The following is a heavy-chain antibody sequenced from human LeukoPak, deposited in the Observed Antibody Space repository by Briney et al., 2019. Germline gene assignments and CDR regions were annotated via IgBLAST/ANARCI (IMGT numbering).Heavy chain of an antibody. J-gene: IGHJ4*02. CDR1: GCSISSYY. CDR2: IYTSGSY. V-gene: IGHV4-4*07. CDR3: ARDLPYGSGSCPDY. Sequence: SETLSLTGTVSGCSISSYYWSWIRPPAGKELEWIGSIYTSGSYNYNPSLKSRVTMSVDTSKNQFSLKLSSVTAADTAVYYCARDLPYGSGSCPDYWGQGTLVTVSS. D-gene: IGHD3-10*01.